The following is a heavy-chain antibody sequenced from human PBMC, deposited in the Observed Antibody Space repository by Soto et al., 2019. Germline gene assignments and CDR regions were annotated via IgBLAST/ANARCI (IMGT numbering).Heavy chain of an antibody. CDR3: ARGRQWLDN. V-gene: IGHV4-34*01. CDR1: GGSFSGYY. Sequence: QVQLQQWGAGLLKPSETLSLTCAVYGGSFSGYYWSWIRQPPGKGLEWIGEISHTGSTSYNPSLKSRVTISLDTSKSQFSLKLSSVTAADTAVYYCARGRQWLDNWGQGTLVTVSS. D-gene: IGHD6-19*01. J-gene: IGHJ4*02. CDR2: ISHTGST.